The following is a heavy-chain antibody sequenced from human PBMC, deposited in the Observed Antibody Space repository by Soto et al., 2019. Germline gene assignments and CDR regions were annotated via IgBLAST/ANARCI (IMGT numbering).Heavy chain of an antibody. CDR1: GGSISSSSYY. D-gene: IGHD3-16*01. V-gene: IGHV4-39*01. J-gene: IGHJ6*02. Sequence: QLQLQESGPGLVKPSETLSLTCTVSGGSISSSSYYWGWIRQPPGKGLEWIGSIYCSGYTYYNPSLKSRVTISVDTSKNQFSLKLSSVTAADTAVYYCARHNGPLYVGYYYDMDVWGQGTTVTVSS. CDR2: IYCSGYT. CDR3: ARHNGPLYVGYYYDMDV.